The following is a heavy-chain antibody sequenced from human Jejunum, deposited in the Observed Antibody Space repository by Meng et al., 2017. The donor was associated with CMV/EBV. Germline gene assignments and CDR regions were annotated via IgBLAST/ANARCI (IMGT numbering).Heavy chain of an antibody. J-gene: IGHJ4*02. CDR2: INSDGSFT. CDR1: GFTFSNYW. CDR3: GDFEAG. Sequence: LSRTCAASGFTFSNYWMHWVRQAPGKGLVWVSSINSDGSFTACADSVKGRFTVSRDNAKNTVYLQMNSLTVEDAAVYYCGDFEAGWGQGTLVTVSS. V-gene: IGHV3-74*01. D-gene: IGHD3-3*01.